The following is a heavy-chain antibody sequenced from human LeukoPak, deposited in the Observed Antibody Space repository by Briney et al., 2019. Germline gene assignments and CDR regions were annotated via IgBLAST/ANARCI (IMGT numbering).Heavy chain of an antibody. V-gene: IGHV4-30-2*01. CDR2: IYHSGST. Sequence: PSETLSLTCTVSGGSISSGGYYWSWIRQPPGKGLEWIGYIYHSGSTYYNPSLKSRVTISVDRSKNQFSLKLSSVTAADTAVYYCARLRYQLPRVYYFDYWGQGTLVTVSS. CDR1: GGSISSGGYY. CDR3: ARLRYQLPRVYYFDY. D-gene: IGHD2-2*01. J-gene: IGHJ4*02.